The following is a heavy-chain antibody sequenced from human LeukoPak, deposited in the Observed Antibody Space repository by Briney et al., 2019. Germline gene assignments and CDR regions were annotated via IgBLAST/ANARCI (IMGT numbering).Heavy chain of an antibody. CDR3: ARGPYYGDYIPFDY. V-gene: IGHV4-34*01. J-gene: IGHJ4*02. D-gene: IGHD4-17*01. CDR1: GGSFSGYY. Sequence: TSETLSLTCAVYGGSFSGYYWSWIRQPPGKGLEWIGEINHSGSTNYNPSLKSRVTISVDTSKNQFSLKLSSVTAADTAVYYCARGPYYGDYIPFDYWGQGTLVTVSS. CDR2: INHSGST.